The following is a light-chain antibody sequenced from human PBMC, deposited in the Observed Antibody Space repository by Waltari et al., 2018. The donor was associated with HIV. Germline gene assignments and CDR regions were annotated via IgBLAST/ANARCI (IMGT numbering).Light chain of an antibody. J-gene: IGKJ1*01. CDR3: QKYNSVPPWT. CDR2: VAS. CDR1: QGIRNY. V-gene: IGKV1-27*01. Sequence: DFQMTQSPASLSASVGDRVTITCRASQGIRNYLAWSQQKPGKVPKFRRYVASTLQSGVTSRFSGSGSGTDFTLSISSLQPEDVATYYCQKYNSVPPWTFGQGTKVEIK.